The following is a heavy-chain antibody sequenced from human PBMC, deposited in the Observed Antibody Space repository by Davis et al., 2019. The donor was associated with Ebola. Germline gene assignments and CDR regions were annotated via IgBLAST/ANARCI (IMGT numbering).Heavy chain of an antibody. D-gene: IGHD6-19*01. J-gene: IGHJ4*02. Sequence: AASVKVSCKASGGTFSSFAISWVRQAPGQGLEWMGGIIPIFGTANYAQKFQGRVTITADKSTSTAYMELSSLRSEDTAVYYCAREGTSSGFFDYWGQGTPVTVSS. CDR2: IIPIFGTA. CDR1: GGTFSSFA. CDR3: AREGTSSGFFDY. V-gene: IGHV1-69*06.